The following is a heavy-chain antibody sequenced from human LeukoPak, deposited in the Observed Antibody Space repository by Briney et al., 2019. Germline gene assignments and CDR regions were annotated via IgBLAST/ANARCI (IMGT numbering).Heavy chain of an antibody. CDR3: ARHYTAVAAFDS. V-gene: IGHV5-51*01. CDR2: FYPSDSET. Sequence: KFGESLKISCKGSGYRFTTYWIGWVRQMPGKGLEWMGIFYPSDSETKYSPSFQGQVTISADKSVNTAYLQWSSLKASDTAMYYCARHYTAVAAFDSWGQGTLVTVSS. CDR1: GYRFTTYW. D-gene: IGHD6-19*01. J-gene: IGHJ4*02.